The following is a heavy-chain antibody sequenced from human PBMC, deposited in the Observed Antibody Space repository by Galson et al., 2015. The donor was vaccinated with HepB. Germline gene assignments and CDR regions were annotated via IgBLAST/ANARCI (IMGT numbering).Heavy chain of an antibody. J-gene: IGHJ5*02. D-gene: IGHD3-16*01. V-gene: IGHV3-23*01. CDR2: INGRGSTR. CDR1: GFIFRHHA. Sequence: SLRLSCAGSGFIFRHHAMAWIRQAPGKGLEWVSGINGRGSTRSYSDAVKGRFSISRGNSKDTVLLQMDNLRPEDTAVYYCVKEGAWFGGDWFDPWGQGALVTVS. CDR3: VKEGAWFGGDWFDP.